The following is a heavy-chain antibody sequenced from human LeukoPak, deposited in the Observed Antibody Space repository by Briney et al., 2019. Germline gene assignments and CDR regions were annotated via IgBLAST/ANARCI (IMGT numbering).Heavy chain of an antibody. CDR3: ARDRVDYFNY. CDR2: IIPIFGTA. V-gene: IGHV1-69*05. J-gene: IGHJ4*02. CDR1: GGAFSCCA. Sequence: SVKVSCKASGGAFSCCAISMVRQAPGQGLEWMGGIIPIFGTANYAQKFQGRVTITTDESTSTAYMELSSLRSEDPAVYYCARDRVDYFNYWGQGTLVTVSS.